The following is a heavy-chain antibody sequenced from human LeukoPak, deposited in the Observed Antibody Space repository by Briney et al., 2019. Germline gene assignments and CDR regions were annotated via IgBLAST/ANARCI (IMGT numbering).Heavy chain of an antibody. CDR3: ARSPRYCSSTSCQGGNWFDP. J-gene: IGHJ5*02. D-gene: IGHD2-2*01. CDR1: GFTFSDYY. CDR2: ISSSSSYT. V-gene: IGHV3-11*03. Sequence: NSGGSLRLSCAASGFTFSDYYMSWICQAPGKGLEWVSYISSSSSYTNYADSVKGRFTISRDNAKNSLYLQMNSLRAEDTAVYYCARSPRYCSSTSCQGGNWFDPWGQGTLVTVSS.